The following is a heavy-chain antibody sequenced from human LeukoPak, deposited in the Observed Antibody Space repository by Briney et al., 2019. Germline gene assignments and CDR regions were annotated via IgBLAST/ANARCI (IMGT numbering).Heavy chain of an antibody. J-gene: IGHJ4*02. V-gene: IGHV4-39*01. Sequence: PSETLSLTCAVSGGSISSSSYYWGWIRQPPGKGLEWIGSIYYSGSTYYNPSLKSRVTISVDTSKNQFSLKLSSVTAADTAVYYSARRRRDGYLLREDYFDYWGQGTLVTVSS. D-gene: IGHD5-24*01. CDR2: IYYSGST. CDR3: ARRRRDGYLLREDYFDY. CDR1: GGSISSSSYY.